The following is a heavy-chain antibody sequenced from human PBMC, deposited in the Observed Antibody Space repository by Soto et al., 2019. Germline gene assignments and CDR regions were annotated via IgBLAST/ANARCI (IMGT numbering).Heavy chain of an antibody. CDR3: AKDKDSYSSSPYYFDY. V-gene: IGHV3-9*01. CDR1: GFTFDDYA. CDR2: ISWNSGSI. J-gene: IGHJ4*02. D-gene: IGHD6-6*01. Sequence: GGSLRLSCAASGFTFDDYAMHWVRQAPGKGLEWVSGISWNSGSIGYADSVKGRFTISRDNAKNSLYLQMNSLRAEDTALYYCAKDKDSYSSSPYYFDYWGQGTLVTAPQ.